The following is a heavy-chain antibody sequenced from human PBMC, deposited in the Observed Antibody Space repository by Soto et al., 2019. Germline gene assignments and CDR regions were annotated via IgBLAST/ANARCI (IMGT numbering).Heavy chain of an antibody. CDR2: IYPGDSDT. Sequence: GESLKISCKGSVYSFTSYWIGWVRQMPGKGLEWMGIIYPGDSDTRYSPSFQGQVTISADKSISTAYLQWSSLKASDTAMYYCARGFWSAEIGGWFDPWGQGTLVTVSS. CDR1: VYSFTSYW. V-gene: IGHV5-51*01. D-gene: IGHD3-3*01. J-gene: IGHJ5*02. CDR3: ARGFWSAEIGGWFDP.